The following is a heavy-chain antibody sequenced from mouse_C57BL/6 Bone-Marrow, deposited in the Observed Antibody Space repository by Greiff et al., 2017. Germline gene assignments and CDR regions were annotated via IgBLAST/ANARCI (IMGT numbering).Heavy chain of an antibody. CDR3: ARSGAQATYGYCDY. V-gene: IGHV1-81*01. D-gene: IGHD3-2*02. Sequence: QVQLQQSGAELARPGASVKLSCKASGYTFTSYGISWVKQRTGQGLEWIGEIYPRSGNTYYNEKFKGKATLTADKSSSTAYMELRSLTSEDSAVYFCARSGAQATYGYCDYWGQGTTLTVSS. CDR1: GYTFTSYG. CDR2: IYPRSGNT. J-gene: IGHJ2*01.